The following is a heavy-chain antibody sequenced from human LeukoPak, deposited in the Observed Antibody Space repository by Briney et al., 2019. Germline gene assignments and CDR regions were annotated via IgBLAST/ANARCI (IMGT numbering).Heavy chain of an antibody. CDR3: ARRFSSSGYYFNDY. V-gene: IGHV4-59*08. CDR2: IYYSGST. CDR1: GGSISSYY. J-gene: IGHJ4*02. D-gene: IGHD3-22*01. Sequence: SETLSLTCTVSGGSISSYYWSWIRQPPGKGLEWIGYIYYSGSTNYNPSLKSRVTISVDTSKNQFSLKLSSVTAADTAVYYCARRFSSSGYYFNDYWGQGTLVTVSS.